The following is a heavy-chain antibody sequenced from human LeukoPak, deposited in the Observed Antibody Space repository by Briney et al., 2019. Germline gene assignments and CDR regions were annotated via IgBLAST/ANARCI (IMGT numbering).Heavy chain of an antibody. D-gene: IGHD2-15*01. Sequence: KPGGSLRPSCAAPGFTFSSYSMNWVRQAPGKGLEWVSSITGSSIYIYYADSVKGRFTISRDNAKNSLYLQMNSLRAGDTAVYYCARDLGTTPYFDYWGQGTLVTVSS. CDR3: ARDLGTTPYFDY. CDR1: GFTFSSYS. J-gene: IGHJ4*02. CDR2: ITGSSIYI. V-gene: IGHV3-21*01.